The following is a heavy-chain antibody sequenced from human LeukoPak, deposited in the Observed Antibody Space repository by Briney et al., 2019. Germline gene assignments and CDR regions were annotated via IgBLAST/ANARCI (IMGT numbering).Heavy chain of an antibody. Sequence: ASVKVSCQASGYTFTGYYIHWVRQAPGQGLEWMGWINPDSGVTNYAQKFQGRVTMTRDTSISTAYMELTKLRSDDTAVYYCARDRDPSSPYDAFDIWGQGTMVTVSS. CDR2: INPDSGVT. V-gene: IGHV1-2*02. J-gene: IGHJ3*02. CDR3: ARDRDPSSPYDAFDI. CDR1: GYTFTGYY. D-gene: IGHD3-10*01.